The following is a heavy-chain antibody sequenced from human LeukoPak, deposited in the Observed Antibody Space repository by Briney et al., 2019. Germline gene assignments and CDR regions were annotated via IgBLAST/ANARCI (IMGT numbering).Heavy chain of an antibody. D-gene: IGHD3-22*01. V-gene: IGHV1-58*01. CDR1: GFTFTSSA. CDR3: AAATDRSGYLLTR. Sequence: ASVKVSCKASGFTFTSSAVQWVRQARGQRLEWIGWIVVGSGNTNYAQKFQERVTITRDMSTSTAYMELSSLRPEDTAVYYCAAATDRSGYLLTRWGQGTLVTVSS. CDR2: IVVGSGNT. J-gene: IGHJ4*02.